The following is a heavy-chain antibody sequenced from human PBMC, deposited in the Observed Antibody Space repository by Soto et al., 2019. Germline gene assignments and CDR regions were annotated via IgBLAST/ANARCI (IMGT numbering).Heavy chain of an antibody. J-gene: IGHJ6*02. CDR1: GGSFSGYY. CDR3: ARGVTYSSGWRPIRGGMDV. V-gene: IGHV4-34*01. Sequence: ASETLSLTCAVYGGSFSGYYWSWIRQPPGKGLEWIGEINHSGSTNYNPSLKSRVTISVDTSKNQFSLKLSSVTAADTAVYYCARGVTYSSGWRPIRGGMDVWGQGTTVTVSS. CDR2: INHSGST. D-gene: IGHD6-19*01.